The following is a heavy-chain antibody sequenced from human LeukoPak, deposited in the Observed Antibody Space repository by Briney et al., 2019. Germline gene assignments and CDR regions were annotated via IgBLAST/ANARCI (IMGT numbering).Heavy chain of an antibody. CDR2: ISSSSSYI. V-gene: IGHV3-21*01. D-gene: IGHD6-13*01. CDR3: AKDPRSILYFDY. CDR1: GFTFSNFA. Sequence: GGSLRLSCAASGFTFSNFAMNWVRQAPGKGLEWVSSISSSSSYIYYADSVKGRFTISRDNAKNSLYLQMNSLRAEDTAVYYCAKDPRSILYFDYWGQGTLVTVSS. J-gene: IGHJ4*02.